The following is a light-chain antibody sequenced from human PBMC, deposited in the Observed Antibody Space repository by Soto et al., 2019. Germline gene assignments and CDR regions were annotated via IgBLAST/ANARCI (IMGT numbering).Light chain of an antibody. CDR3: QPYDNLPLS. J-gene: IGKJ4*01. CDR2: DAS. Sequence: DIQMTQSPSFLSASVGDRVTITCQASQDITTSLNWYQQKPGKAPKLLMYDASNLETGVPSRYRGSGSGTDFTFTISLLQAEDNATYYCQPYDNLPLSFGGGTKVEIK. V-gene: IGKV1-33*01. CDR1: QDITTS.